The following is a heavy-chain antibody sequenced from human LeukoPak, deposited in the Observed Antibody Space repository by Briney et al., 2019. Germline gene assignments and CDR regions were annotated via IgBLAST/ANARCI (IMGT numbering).Heavy chain of an antibody. CDR2: ISAYNGNT. V-gene: IGHV1-18*01. CDR1: GGTFSSYA. Sequence: ASVKVSCKASGGTFSSYAISWVRQAPGQGLEWMGWISAYNGNTNYAQKLQGRVTMTTDTSTSTAYMELRSLRSDDTAVYYCARFDTSYYFDYWGQGTLATVSS. CDR3: ARFDTSYYFDY. J-gene: IGHJ4*02.